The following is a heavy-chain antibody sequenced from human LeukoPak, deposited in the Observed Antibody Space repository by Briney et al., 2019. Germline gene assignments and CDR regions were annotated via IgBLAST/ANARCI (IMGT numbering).Heavy chain of an antibody. J-gene: IGHJ4*02. CDR3: VKGVAARRGHFDY. D-gene: IGHD6-6*01. Sequence: GGSLRLSCAASGXTVSSNYMSWVRQAPGKGLEWVSVIYNDGSTFYADSVRGRFTVSRDNSKNTLYLQMNSLRAEDTAVYYCVKGVAARRGHFDYWGQGTLVTVSS. CDR1: GXTVSSNY. CDR2: IYNDGST. V-gene: IGHV3-66*01.